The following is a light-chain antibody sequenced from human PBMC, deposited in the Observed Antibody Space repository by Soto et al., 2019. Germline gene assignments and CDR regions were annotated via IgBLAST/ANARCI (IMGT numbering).Light chain of an antibody. CDR2: DVS. Sequence: QSALTQPASVSESPGQSVTISCTGTSSDVGGYDYVSWYQQHPGKAPQLLIYDVSIRPSGVSDRFSGSKSGYTASLTISGLQAEDEADYYCNSYTSSSTVAFGGGTKVTVL. CDR1: SSDVGGYDY. CDR3: NSYTSSSTVA. V-gene: IGLV2-14*01. J-gene: IGLJ2*01.